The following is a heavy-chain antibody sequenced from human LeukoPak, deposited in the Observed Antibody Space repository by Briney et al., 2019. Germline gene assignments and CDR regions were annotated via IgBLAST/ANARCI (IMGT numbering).Heavy chain of an antibody. CDR2: INPNSGGT. D-gene: IGHD5-18*01. V-gene: IGHV1-2*02. CDR3: ARGDTTMVDVFDI. CDR1: EYTLTDYY. J-gene: IGHJ3*02. Sequence: ASVKVSCKASEYTLTDYYIHWVRQTPGQGLEWMGWINPNSGGTNYAQKFQGRVTMTRDTSISTAYMELSRLRSDDTAVYYCARGDTTMVDVFDIWGQGTMVTVSS.